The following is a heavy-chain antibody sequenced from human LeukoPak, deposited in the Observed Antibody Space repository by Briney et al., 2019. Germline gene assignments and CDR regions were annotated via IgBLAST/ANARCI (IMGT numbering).Heavy chain of an antibody. Sequence: PSETLSLTCTVSGGSISSYYWSWLRQPPGKGLEWIGYIYYSGSTNYNPSLKSRVTISVDTSKNQFSLKLSSVTAADTAVYYCARRWSGYYDSSGYYSARGWFDPWGQGTLVTVSS. J-gene: IGHJ5*02. D-gene: IGHD3-22*01. CDR1: GGSISSYY. CDR2: IYYSGST. CDR3: ARRWSGYYDSSGYYSARGWFDP. V-gene: IGHV4-59*01.